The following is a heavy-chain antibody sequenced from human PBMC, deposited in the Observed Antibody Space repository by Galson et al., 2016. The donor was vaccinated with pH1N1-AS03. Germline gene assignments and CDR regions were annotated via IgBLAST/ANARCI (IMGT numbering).Heavy chain of an antibody. V-gene: IGHV4-61*01. CDR3: ARILVHLDFTGYHNRFDP. CDR1: GASVNSASHS. J-gene: IGHJ5*02. CDR2: ASHSGST. Sequence: SLTCTVSGASVNSASHSWNWTRQPPGKGLEWIGYASHSGSTKYNHSLNSRVAISLDTSKNQFSLELRSVTAADTAIYYCARILVHLDFTGYHNRFDPWGQGTLVTVSP. D-gene: IGHD3-9*01.